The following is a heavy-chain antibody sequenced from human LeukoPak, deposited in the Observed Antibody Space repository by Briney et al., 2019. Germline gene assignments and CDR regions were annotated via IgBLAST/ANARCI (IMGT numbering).Heavy chain of an antibody. V-gene: IGHV3-53*01. CDR1: GFTVSSNY. J-gene: IGHJ4*02. CDR3: ALSSPYDSSGYDFDY. CDR2: IYSGGST. Sequence: GGSLRLSCAASGFTVSSNYMSWVRQAPGKGLEWVSVIYSGGSTHYADSVKGRFTISRDNSKNTLYLQMNSLRAEDTAVYYCALSSPYDSSGYDFDYWGQGTLVTVSS. D-gene: IGHD3-22*01.